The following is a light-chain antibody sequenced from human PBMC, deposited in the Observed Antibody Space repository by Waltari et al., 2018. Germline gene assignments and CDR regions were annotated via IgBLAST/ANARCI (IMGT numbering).Light chain of an antibody. Sequence: SYELTQSPSVSLSPGQTARITCSGDALPTTYAYWYQKKPGQAPVLIIFKDRERPSGIPERFSGSTSGTTVTLTITGVQAEDEADYYCLSPETRGSWVFGGGTKLTVL. V-gene: IGLV3-25*03. CDR2: KDR. J-gene: IGLJ2*01. CDR1: ALPTTY. CDR3: LSPETRGSWV.